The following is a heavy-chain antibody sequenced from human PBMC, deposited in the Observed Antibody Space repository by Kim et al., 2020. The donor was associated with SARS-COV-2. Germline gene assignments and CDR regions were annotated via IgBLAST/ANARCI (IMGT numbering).Heavy chain of an antibody. J-gene: IGHJ4*02. V-gene: IGHV4-34*01. CDR3: ARGPHVDIVATIGDY. CDR2: INHSGST. CDR1: GGSFSGYY. D-gene: IGHD5-12*01. Sequence: SETLSLTCAVYGGSFSGYYWSWIRQPPGKGLEWIGEINHSGSTNYNPSLKSRVTISVDTSKNQFSLKLSSVTAADTAVYYCARGPHVDIVATIGDYWGQGTLVTVSS.